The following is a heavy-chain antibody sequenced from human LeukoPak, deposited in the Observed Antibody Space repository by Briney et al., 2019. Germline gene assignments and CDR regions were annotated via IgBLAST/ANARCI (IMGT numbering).Heavy chain of an antibody. Sequence: ASVKVSCKASGYTFTGYYMHWVRQAPGQGLEWMGWINPNSGGTNYAQKFQGRVTMTRDTSISTAYMELSRLRSDDTAVYYCARDSGNSSGWVFDYWGQGTLVTVSS. J-gene: IGHJ4*02. CDR2: INPNSGGT. CDR1: GYTFTGYY. V-gene: IGHV1-2*02. CDR3: ARDSGNSSGWVFDY. D-gene: IGHD6-19*01.